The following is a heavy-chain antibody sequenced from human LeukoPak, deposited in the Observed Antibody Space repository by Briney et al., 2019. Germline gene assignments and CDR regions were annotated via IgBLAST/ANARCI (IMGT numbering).Heavy chain of an antibody. J-gene: IGHJ4*02. D-gene: IGHD3-9*01. CDR2: IHYSGST. Sequence: SETLSLTCTVSGGSISSSSYYWGWIRQPPGKGLEWIGSIHYSGSTNYNPSLKSRVTISVDTSKNQFSLKLSSVTAADTAVYYCSLRYFDWLLFGINYFDYWGQGTLVTVSS. V-gene: IGHV4-39*07. CDR3: SLRYFDWLLFGINYFDY. CDR1: GGSISSSSYY.